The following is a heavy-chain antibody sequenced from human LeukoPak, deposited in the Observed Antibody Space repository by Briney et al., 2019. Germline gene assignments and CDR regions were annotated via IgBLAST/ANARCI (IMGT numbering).Heavy chain of an antibody. CDR2: ISGSGVST. V-gene: IGHV3-23*01. J-gene: IGHJ4*02. D-gene: IGHD4-17*01. CDR3: AKGGTVTSFRD. Sequence: GGSLRLSCAASGFTFSSYAMSWVRQAPGKGLEWVSTISGSGVSTYFAGSVKGRFTISRDNSKNTLYLQMNSLRAEDTAVYYCAKGGTVTSFRDWGQGTLVTVSS. CDR1: GFTFSSYA.